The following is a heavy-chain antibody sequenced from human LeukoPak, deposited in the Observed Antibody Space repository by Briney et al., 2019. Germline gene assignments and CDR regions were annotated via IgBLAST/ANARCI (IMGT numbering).Heavy chain of an antibody. V-gene: IGHV3-30-3*01. CDR3: ASVGATHDY. CDR1: GFTFSSYA. J-gene: IGHJ4*02. CDR2: ISYDGSNK. Sequence: PGGSLRLSCAASGFTFSSYAMHWVRQAPGKGLEWVAVISYDGSNKYYADSVKGRFTISRDNSKNTQYLQMNSLRAEDTAVYYCASVGATHDYWGQGTLVTVSS. D-gene: IGHD1-26*01.